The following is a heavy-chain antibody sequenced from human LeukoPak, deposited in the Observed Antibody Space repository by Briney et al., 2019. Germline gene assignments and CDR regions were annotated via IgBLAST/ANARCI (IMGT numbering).Heavy chain of an antibody. CDR1: GYSLKDYF. CDR3: AREDSSDNSYSIGYLHP. D-gene: IGHD2-21*02. Sequence: ASVKVSCKASGYSLKDYFIHWVRLAAGQGPEWLGWINSKSGDTNYGQHFRGRINMTRDMAISTIYLELHSLRVDDTAIYYCAREDSSDNSYSIGYLHPWGQGSLVTVSS. CDR2: INSKSGDT. V-gene: IGHV1-2*02. J-gene: IGHJ5*02.